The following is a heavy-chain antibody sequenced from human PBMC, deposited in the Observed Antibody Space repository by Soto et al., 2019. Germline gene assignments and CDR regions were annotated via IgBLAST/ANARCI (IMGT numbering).Heavy chain of an antibody. CDR2: IWYDGSNK. J-gene: IGHJ4*02. V-gene: IGHV3-33*01. Sequence: QVHLVESGGGVVQPGRSLRLSCAASGFTFSSYGMHWVRQAPGKGLEWVAVIWYDGSNKYYGDSVKGRFTISRDNSKNTGDLQMNSLRAEDTAGYYCARDSLGGPLDYWGQGPLVTVSS. CDR1: GFTFSSYG. CDR3: ARDSLGGPLDY. D-gene: IGHD3-16*01.